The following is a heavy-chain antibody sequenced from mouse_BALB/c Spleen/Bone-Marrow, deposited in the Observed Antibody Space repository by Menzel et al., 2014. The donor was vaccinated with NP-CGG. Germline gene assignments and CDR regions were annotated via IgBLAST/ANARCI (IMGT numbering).Heavy chain of an antibody. Sequence: EVQRVESGGGLVQPGGSLKLSCAASGFTFSSYTMSWVRQTPEKRLEWVAYISNGGGSTCYPDTVKGRFTISRDNAKNTLYLQMSSLKSEDTAMYYCARHVGNPYAMDYWGQGTSVTVSS. CDR3: ARHVGNPYAMDY. CDR2: ISNGGGST. V-gene: IGHV5-12-2*01. D-gene: IGHD3-1*01. CDR1: GFTFSSYT. J-gene: IGHJ4*01.